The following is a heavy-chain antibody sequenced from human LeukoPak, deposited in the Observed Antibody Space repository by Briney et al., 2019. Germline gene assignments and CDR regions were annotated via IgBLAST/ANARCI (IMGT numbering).Heavy chain of an antibody. CDR3: AKDITVGSSSYYGMDV. V-gene: IGHV3-9*01. J-gene: IGHJ6*02. D-gene: IGHD6-13*01. CDR2: ISWNSGSI. Sequence: GGSLRLSCAASGFTFSNAWMSWVRQAPGKGLEWVSGISWNSGSIGYADSVEGRFTISRDNAKNSLYLQMNSLRAEDTALYYCAKDITVGSSSYYGMDVWGQGTTVTVSS. CDR1: GFTFSNAW.